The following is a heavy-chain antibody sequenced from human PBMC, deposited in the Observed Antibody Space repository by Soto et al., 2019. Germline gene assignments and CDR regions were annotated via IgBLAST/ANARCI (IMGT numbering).Heavy chain of an antibody. D-gene: IGHD3-10*01. CDR1: GGSISSGDYY. V-gene: IGHV4-30-4*01. Sequence: QVQLQESGPGLVKPSQTLSLTCTVSGGSISSGDYYWSWIRQPPGKGLEWIGYIYYSGSTYYNPSLKSRVTISVDTSKNQFSLKLSSVTAADTAVYYCARDKRTMVRGVGWFDPWGQGTLVTVSS. J-gene: IGHJ5*02. CDR2: IYYSGST. CDR3: ARDKRTMVRGVGWFDP.